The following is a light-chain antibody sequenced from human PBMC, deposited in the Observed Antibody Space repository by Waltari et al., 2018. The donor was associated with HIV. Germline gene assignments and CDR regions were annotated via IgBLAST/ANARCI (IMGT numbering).Light chain of an antibody. CDR3: CSYAGSFVV. Sequence: QSALTQPASVSGSPGQSITIPCPGPSSDFGFYTLVSCYQQYPGKAPKLMIYEGSKRPSGVSNRFSGSKSGNTASLTISGLQTEDEADYYCCSYAGSFVVFGGGTKLTVL. CDR1: SSDFGFYTL. V-gene: IGLV2-23*01. J-gene: IGLJ2*01. CDR2: EGS.